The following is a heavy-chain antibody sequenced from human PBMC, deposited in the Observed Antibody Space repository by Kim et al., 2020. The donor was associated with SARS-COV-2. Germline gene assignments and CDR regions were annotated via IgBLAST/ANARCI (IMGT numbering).Heavy chain of an antibody. J-gene: IGHJ6*01. CDR3: ARVLRYFDWFSDYYGMDV. V-gene: IGHV3-30*04. CDR2: ISFDGSEK. Sequence: GGSLRLSCVASGFTFSTYAMHWVRQAPGKGLEWVAIISFDGSEKYYADSVQGRFTISRDNSKNTLYLQMNGLRPEDTAMYYCARVLRYFDWFSDYYGMDV. CDR1: GFTFSTYA. D-gene: IGHD3-9*01.